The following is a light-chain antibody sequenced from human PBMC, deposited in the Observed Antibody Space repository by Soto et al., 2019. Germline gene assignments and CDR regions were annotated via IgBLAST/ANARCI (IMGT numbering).Light chain of an antibody. CDR3: QQYGSSPQT. Sequence: EFVLTQSPGTLSLSPGEGATLSCRASQSVSRGYLAWYQQKPGQAPRLLIYGASSRATGIPNRFSGSGSGTGFTLTISRLESEDFAVYYCQQYGSSPQTFGQGTKVEIK. CDR1: QSVSRGY. J-gene: IGKJ1*01. V-gene: IGKV3-20*01. CDR2: GAS.